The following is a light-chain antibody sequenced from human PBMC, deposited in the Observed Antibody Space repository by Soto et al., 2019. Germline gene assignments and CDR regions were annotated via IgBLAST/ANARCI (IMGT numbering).Light chain of an antibody. CDR1: QSVSSNS. Sequence: DIVLTQSPGTLSLSPGGRATLSCRASQSVSSNSLAWHQHKPGQAPRLPFFGASSRATGIPDRFSGSGSGTDFTLTISSLEPAEFAVYYCQQYGNSPYSVGQRTKLEIK. CDR2: GAS. V-gene: IGKV3-20*01. CDR3: QQYGNSPYS. J-gene: IGKJ2*01.